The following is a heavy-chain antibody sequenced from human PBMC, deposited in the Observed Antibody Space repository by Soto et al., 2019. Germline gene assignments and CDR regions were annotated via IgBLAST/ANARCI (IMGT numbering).Heavy chain of an antibody. D-gene: IGHD6-19*01. CDR2: ISAYNGNT. CDR1: GYTFTSYG. V-gene: IGHV1-18*01. Sequence: ASVKVSCKASGYTFTSYGISWVRQAPGQGFEWMGWISAYNGNTNYAQKLQGRVTMTTDTSTSTAYMELRSLRSDDTAVYYCARASSSGWYPYYYGMDVWGQGTTVTVSS. J-gene: IGHJ6*02. CDR3: ARASSSGWYPYYYGMDV.